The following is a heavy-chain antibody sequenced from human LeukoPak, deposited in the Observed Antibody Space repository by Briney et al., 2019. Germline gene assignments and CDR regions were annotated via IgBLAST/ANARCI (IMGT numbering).Heavy chain of an antibody. J-gene: IGHJ5*02. V-gene: IGHV4-4*07. CDR1: GGSISSYY. CDR2: IYTSGST. CDR3: ASDSSSWYLNWFDP. D-gene: IGHD6-13*01. Sequence: SETLSLTCTVSGGSISSYYWSWIRQPAGKGLEWIGRIYTSGSTNYNPSLKSRVTMSVDTSKNQFSLKLSSVTAADTAVYYCASDSSSWYLNWFDPWGQGTLVTVSS.